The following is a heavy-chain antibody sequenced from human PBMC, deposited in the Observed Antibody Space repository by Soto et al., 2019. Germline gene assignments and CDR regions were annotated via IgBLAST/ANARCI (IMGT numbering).Heavy chain of an antibody. V-gene: IGHV3-15*01. Sequence: GGSLRLSCAASGFTFSNAWMSWVRQAPGKGLEWVGRIKSKTDGGTTDYAAPVKGRFTISRDDSKNTLYLQMNSLKTEDTAVYYCTTEGPRGYYDSSGYSDAFDIWGQGTMVTVSS. CDR2: IKSKTDGGTT. CDR1: GFTFSNAW. J-gene: IGHJ3*02. CDR3: TTEGPRGYYDSSGYSDAFDI. D-gene: IGHD3-22*01.